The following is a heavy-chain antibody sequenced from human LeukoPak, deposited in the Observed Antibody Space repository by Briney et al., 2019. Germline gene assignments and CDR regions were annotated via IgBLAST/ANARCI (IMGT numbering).Heavy chain of an antibody. CDR3: ARDNYDYVWGSYRVFDY. CDR1: GFTLISYW. Sequence: PGGSLRLSCAASGFTLISYWMTWVRQAPGKGLEWVANIKQDGSEKYYVDSVKGRFTISRDNAKNSLYLQMNSLRAEDTAVYYCARDNYDYVWGSYRVFDYWGQGTLVTVSS. CDR2: IKQDGSEK. J-gene: IGHJ4*02. V-gene: IGHV3-7*01. D-gene: IGHD3-16*02.